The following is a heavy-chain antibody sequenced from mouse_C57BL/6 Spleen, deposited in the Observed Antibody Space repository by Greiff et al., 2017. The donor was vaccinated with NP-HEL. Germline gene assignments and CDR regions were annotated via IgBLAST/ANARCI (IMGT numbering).Heavy chain of an antibody. J-gene: IGHJ4*01. Sequence: EVQRVESGGGLVKPGGSLKLSCAASGFTFSDYGMHWVRQAPEKGLEWVAYISSGSSTIYYADTVKGRFTISRDNAKNTLFLQMTSLRSEDTAMYYCARLDGYYYYAMDYWGQGTSVTVSS. D-gene: IGHD2-3*01. V-gene: IGHV5-17*01. CDR2: ISSGSSTI. CDR3: ARLDGYYYYAMDY. CDR1: GFTFSDYG.